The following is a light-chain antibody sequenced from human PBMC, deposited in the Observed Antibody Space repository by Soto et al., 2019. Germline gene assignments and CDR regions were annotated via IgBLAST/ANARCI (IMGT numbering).Light chain of an antibody. Sequence: DIVVTQSPLSLPVTPGEPASISCRSSQSLLHSDGYNYLDWYLQKPGQSPQLLIYLGSSRASVVPDRFSGSGSGTDFTLKISTVEAEDVGVYYCLQTLQTPPWTFGQGTKVEIK. CDR2: LGS. V-gene: IGKV2-28*01. CDR1: QSLLHSDGYNY. CDR3: LQTLQTPPWT. J-gene: IGKJ1*01.